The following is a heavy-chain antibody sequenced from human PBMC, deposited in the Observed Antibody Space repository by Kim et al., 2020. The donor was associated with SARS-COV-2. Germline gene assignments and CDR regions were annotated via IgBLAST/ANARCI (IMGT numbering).Heavy chain of an antibody. J-gene: IGHJ5*02. V-gene: IGHV4-38-2*02. CDR1: GYSISSGYY. CDR2: IYHSGST. D-gene: IGHD3-10*01. Sequence: ETLSLTCTVSGYSISSGYYWGWIRQPPGKGLEWIGSIYHSGSTYYNPSLKSRVTISVDTSKNQFSLKLSSVTAADTAVYYCARDQWFGELAGNWFDPWG. CDR3: ARDQWFGELAGNWFDP.